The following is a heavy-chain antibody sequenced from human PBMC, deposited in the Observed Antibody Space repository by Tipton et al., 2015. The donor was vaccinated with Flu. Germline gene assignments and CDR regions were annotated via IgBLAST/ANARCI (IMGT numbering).Heavy chain of an antibody. V-gene: IGHV4-34*01. D-gene: IGHD5-12*01. CDR3: APQNSGYDWGAFDI. Sequence: TLSLTCAVYGGSFSGYYWSWIRQPPGKGLEWIGEINHSGSTNYNPSLKSRVTISVDTSKNQFSLKLSSVTAAATAVYYCAPQNSGYDWGAFDIWGQGTMVTVSS. J-gene: IGHJ3*02. CDR2: INHSGST. CDR1: GGSFSGYY.